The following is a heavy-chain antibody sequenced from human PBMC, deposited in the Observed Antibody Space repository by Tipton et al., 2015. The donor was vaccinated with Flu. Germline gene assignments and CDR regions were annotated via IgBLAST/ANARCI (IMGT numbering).Heavy chain of an antibody. CDR3: TRGQGANP. CDR2: IYSDGRA. J-gene: IGHJ5*02. Sequence: GSLRLSCAASGLTVNSNYMSWVRQAPGKGLEWVSVIYSDGRAYYVDSVKGRFTVSRDDSKNMLSLQMDSLRAEDTAVYYCTRGQGANPWGQGTLVTVSS. CDR1: GLTVNSNY. V-gene: IGHV3-53*01.